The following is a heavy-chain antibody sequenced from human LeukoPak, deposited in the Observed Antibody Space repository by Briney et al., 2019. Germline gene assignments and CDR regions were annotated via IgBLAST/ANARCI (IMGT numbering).Heavy chain of an antibody. Sequence: ASVKVSCKASGYTFTNYYIHWVRQAPGQGLEWMGWINPNSGGTNYAQKFQGRVTMTRDASTSTVYMELSSLRSEDTAVYYCAREGYGSGNWDWLDIWGQGTLVTVSS. CDR3: AREGYGSGNWDWLDI. CDR1: GYTFTNYY. CDR2: INPNSGGT. V-gene: IGHV1-2*02. J-gene: IGHJ4*02. D-gene: IGHD3-10*01.